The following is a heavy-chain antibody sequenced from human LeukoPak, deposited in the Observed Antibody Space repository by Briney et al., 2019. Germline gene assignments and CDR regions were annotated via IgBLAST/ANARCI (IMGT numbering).Heavy chain of an antibody. CDR2: INHSGST. CDR1: GGSFSGYY. D-gene: IGHD3-16*01. Sequence: SETLSLTCAVYGGSFSGYYWSWIRQPPGKGLEWIGEINHSGSTNYNPSLKSRVTISVDTSKNQFSLKLSSVTAADTAVYYCERWGSYLDYWGQGTLVTVSS. V-gene: IGHV4-34*01. CDR3: ERWGSYLDY. J-gene: IGHJ4*02.